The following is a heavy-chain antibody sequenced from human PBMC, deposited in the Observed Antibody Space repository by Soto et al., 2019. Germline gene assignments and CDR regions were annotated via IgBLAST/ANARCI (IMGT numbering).Heavy chain of an antibody. CDR2: IIPIFGTA. V-gene: IGHV1-69*01. J-gene: IGHJ6*02. CDR3: ARAGYCSSTGCYGPFYYYYYGMDV. D-gene: IGHD2-2*01. CDR1: GGTFSSYA. Sequence: QVQLVQSGAEVKKPGSSVKVSCKASGGTFSSYAISWVRQAPGQGLEWMGGIIPIFGTANYAQKFQGRVTITADESTSTAYMELSRLRSDDTAVYYCARAGYCSSTGCYGPFYYYYYGMDVWGQGTTVTVSS.